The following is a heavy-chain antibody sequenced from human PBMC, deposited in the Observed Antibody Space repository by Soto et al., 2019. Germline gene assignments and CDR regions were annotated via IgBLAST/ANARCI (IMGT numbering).Heavy chain of an antibody. J-gene: IGHJ4*02. V-gene: IGHV3-7*01. CDR1: GFTFNRHW. D-gene: IGHD1-1*01. CDR3: VRAGWNPPDY. CDR2: LKEDGSEK. Sequence: EVQLVESGGGLVQPGGSLRLSCAVSGFTFNRHWMSWVRQTPGKGLEWVASLKEDGSEKSYVDSVKGRFTISRDNAKNSLLLQRNSLRVEDSAVCDCVRAGWNPPDYWGQGTLVTVSS.